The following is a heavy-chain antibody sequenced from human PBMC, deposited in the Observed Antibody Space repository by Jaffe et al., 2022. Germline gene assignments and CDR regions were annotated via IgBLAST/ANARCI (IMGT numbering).Heavy chain of an antibody. CDR2: IYTSGST. CDR3: ARVGRVRGYLGLKFDP. J-gene: IGHJ5*02. V-gene: IGHV4-61*02. Sequence: QVQLQESGPGLVKPSQTLSLTCTVSGGSISSGSYYWSWIRQPAGKGLEWIGRIYTSGSTNYNPSLKSRVTISVDTSKNQFSLKLSSVTAADTAVYYCARVGRVRGYLGLKFDPWGQGTLVTVSS. CDR1: GGSISSGSYY. D-gene: IGHD3-10*01.